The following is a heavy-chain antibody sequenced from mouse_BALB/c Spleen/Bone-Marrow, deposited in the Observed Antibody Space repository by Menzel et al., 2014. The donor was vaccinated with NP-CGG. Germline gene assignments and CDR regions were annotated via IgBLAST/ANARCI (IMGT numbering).Heavy chain of an antibody. CDR1: GYTFTSYT. J-gene: IGHJ1*01. CDR3: ARSLRWYFDV. CDR2: INPSSGYT. V-gene: IGHV1-4*01. Sequence: QVQLKDSGAELARPGASVKMSCKASGYTFTSYTMHWVKQRPGQGLEWIGYINPSSGYTNYNQKFKDKATLTADKSSSTGYMRLSSLTSEDSAVYYCARSLRWYFDVWGAGTTVTVSS. D-gene: IGHD1-1*01.